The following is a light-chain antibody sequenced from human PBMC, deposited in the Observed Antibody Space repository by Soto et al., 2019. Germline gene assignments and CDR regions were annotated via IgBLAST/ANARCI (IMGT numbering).Light chain of an antibody. J-gene: IGKJ1*01. Sequence: EIVLTQSPGTLSLSPGERFTLSCSVSQSVTSSYLAWYQQKPGQAHRLLIYGASSRATGIPDRFSGSGSGTDFTLTISRLEPEDFAVYYCQQYGSSPRTFGQGTKWIS. CDR1: QSVTSSY. CDR3: QQYGSSPRT. CDR2: GAS. V-gene: IGKV3-20*01.